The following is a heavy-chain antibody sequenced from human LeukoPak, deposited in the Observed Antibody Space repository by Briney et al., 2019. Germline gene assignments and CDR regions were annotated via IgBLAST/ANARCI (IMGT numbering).Heavy chain of an antibody. CDR1: GGSISSHY. Sequence: SETLSLTCTVSGGSISSHYWSWIRQPPGRGLEWIGYIYYSGSTNYNPSLQSRVTISVDTSKNQFSLKLSSVTAADTAMYYCAREEMGIDYWGQGTLVTVSS. V-gene: IGHV4-59*11. CDR2: IYYSGST. CDR3: AREEMGIDY. D-gene: IGHD2-8*01. J-gene: IGHJ4*02.